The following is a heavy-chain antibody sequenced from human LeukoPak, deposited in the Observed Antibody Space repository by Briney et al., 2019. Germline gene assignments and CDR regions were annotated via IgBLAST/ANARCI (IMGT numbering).Heavy chain of an antibody. CDR2: INPSGGST. CDR1: GYTFTSYY. V-gene: IGHV1-46*01. CDR3: ARVMRWLQLDY. D-gene: IGHD5-24*01. Sequence: ASVKVSCKASGYTFTSYYMHWVRQAPGQGLEWMGIINPSGGSTSYAQKFQGRVTMTRDTSTSTVYMELSSLRPEDTAVYYCARVMRWLQLDYWGQGTLVTVSS. J-gene: IGHJ4*02.